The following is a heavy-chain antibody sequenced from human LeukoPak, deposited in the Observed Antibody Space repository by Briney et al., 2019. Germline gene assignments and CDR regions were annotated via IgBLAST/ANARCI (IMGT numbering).Heavy chain of an antibody. J-gene: IGHJ4*02. CDR2: IYTSGST. CDR3: ARRGWHWLVYYFDY. V-gene: IGHV4-61*02. Sequence: SQTLSLTCTVSGGSISSGSYYWSWIRQPAGKGLEWIGRIYTSGSTNYNPSLKSRVTISVDTSKNQFSLKLSSVTAADTAVYYCARRGWHWLVYYFDYWGQGTLVTVSS. CDR1: GGSISSGSYY. D-gene: IGHD6-19*01.